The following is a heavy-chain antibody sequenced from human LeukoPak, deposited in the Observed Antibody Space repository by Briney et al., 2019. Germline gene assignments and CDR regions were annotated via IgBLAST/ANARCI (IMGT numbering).Heavy chain of an antibody. J-gene: IGHJ4*02. V-gene: IGHV4-59*08. D-gene: IGHD1-26*01. CDR2: IYNTGRT. Sequence: SETLSLTCSVSGGSITNYYWSCIRQSPGKGLEWIGFIYNTGRTNYNPSLQSRVTMSIDTSKNQFSLKLSSVTAADTAVYYCARQGELAIDYWGQGTLVTVSS. CDR1: GGSITNYY. CDR3: ARQGELAIDY.